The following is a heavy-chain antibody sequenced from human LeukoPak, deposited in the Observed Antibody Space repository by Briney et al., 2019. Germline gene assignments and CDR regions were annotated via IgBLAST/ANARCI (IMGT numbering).Heavy chain of an antibody. CDR1: GGSISSSSYY. CDR3: ARDPDSLYYYYGMDV. CDR2: IYYSGST. Sequence: SETLSLTCTVSGGSISSSSYYWGWIRQPPGKGLEWIGSIYYSGSTYYNPSLKSRVTISVDTSKNQFSLKLSSVTAADTAVYYCARDPDSLYYYYGMDVWGQGTTVTVSS. D-gene: IGHD1-14*01. J-gene: IGHJ6*02. V-gene: IGHV4-39*07.